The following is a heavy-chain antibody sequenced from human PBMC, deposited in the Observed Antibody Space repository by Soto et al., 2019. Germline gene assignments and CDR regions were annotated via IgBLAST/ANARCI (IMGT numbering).Heavy chain of an antibody. CDR2: IYYSGST. Sequence: QVQLQESGPGLVKPSQTLSLTCTVSGGSLSXXXXXWSWLRQHPGQGLEWIGYIYYSGSTYYNPSPKSRVTXXXXXXXXXXXXXXXXXXXXXXXXXXXXXXXSSGSDXHFDYWGQGTLVTVSS. J-gene: IGHJ4*02. CDR1: GGSLSXXXXX. V-gene: IGHV4-31*03. D-gene: IGHD1-26*01. CDR3: XXXXXSSGSDXHFDY.